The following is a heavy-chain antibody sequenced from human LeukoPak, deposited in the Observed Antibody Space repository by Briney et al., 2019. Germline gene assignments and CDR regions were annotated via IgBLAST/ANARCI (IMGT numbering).Heavy chain of an antibody. J-gene: IGHJ6*03. CDR2: IYTSGST. D-gene: IGHD3-10*01. CDR3: ARDAENMVRGTYYYYYYMDV. CDR1: GYSISSGYY. V-gene: IGHV4-61*02. Sequence: PSETLSLTCAVSGYSISSGYYWSWIRQPAGKGLEWIGRIYTSGSTNYNPSLKSRVTISVDTSKNQFSLKLSSVTAADTAVYYCARDAENMVRGTYYYYYYMDVWGKGTTVTVSS.